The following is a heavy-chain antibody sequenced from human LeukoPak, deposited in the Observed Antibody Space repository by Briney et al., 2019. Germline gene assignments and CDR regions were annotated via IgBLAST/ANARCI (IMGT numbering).Heavy chain of an antibody. V-gene: IGHV1-18*01. Sequence: ASVKVSCKASGYIFTTYGITWVRQAPGQGLEYMGWISSYNGDANYAEKLQDRVTMTTDTSTSTAYMELRGLRSDDTAVYYCARDWSLTTFPDYWGQGTLVTVSS. CDR3: ARDWSLTTFPDY. D-gene: IGHD4/OR15-4a*01. CDR2: ISSYNGDA. J-gene: IGHJ4*02. CDR1: GYIFTTYG.